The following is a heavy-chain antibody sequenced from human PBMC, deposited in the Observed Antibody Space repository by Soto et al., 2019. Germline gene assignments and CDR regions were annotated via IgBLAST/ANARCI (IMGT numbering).Heavy chain of an antibody. V-gene: IGHV4-30-4*01. D-gene: IGHD2-15*01. J-gene: IGHJ5*01. CDR1: GDSISSVDYF. CDR3: DRGRYCLTGRCFPNWFDS. CDR2: IYKSATT. Sequence: SETLSLTCSVSGDSISSVDYFWAWIRQPPGQALEYIGYIYKSATTYYNPSFESRVAISLDTSKSQFSLNVTSVTAADTAVYFCDRGRYCLTGRCFPNWFDSWGQGTLVTVSS.